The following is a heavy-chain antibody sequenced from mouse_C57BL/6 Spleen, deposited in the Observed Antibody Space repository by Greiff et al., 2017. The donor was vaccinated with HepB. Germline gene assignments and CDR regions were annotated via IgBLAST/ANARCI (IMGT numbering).Heavy chain of an antibody. CDR3: ARMAYYSNYEGAMDY. CDR2: IYPGDGDT. V-gene: IGHV1-82*01. CDR1: GYAFSSSW. Sequence: VQLQQSGPELVKPGASVKISCKASGYAFSSSWMNWVKQRPGKGLEWIGRIYPGDGDTNYNGKFKGKATLTADKSSSTAYRQLSSLTSEDSAVYFCARMAYYSNYEGAMDYWGQGTSVTVSS. J-gene: IGHJ4*01. D-gene: IGHD2-5*01.